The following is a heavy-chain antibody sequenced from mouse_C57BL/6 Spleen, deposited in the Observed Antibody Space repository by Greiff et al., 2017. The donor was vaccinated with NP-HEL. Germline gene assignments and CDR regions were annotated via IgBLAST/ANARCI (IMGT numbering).Heavy chain of an antibody. Sequence: DVQLQESGGGLVQPGGSLSLSCAASGFTFTDYYMSWVRQPPGKALEWLGFIRNKANGYTTEYSASVKGRFTISRDNSQSILYLQMNALRAEDSATYYCARSYYDYDVVFGYWGQGTTLTVSS. J-gene: IGHJ2*01. D-gene: IGHD2-4*01. CDR3: ARSYYDYDVVFGY. CDR1: GFTFTDYY. V-gene: IGHV7-3*01. CDR2: IRNKANGYTT.